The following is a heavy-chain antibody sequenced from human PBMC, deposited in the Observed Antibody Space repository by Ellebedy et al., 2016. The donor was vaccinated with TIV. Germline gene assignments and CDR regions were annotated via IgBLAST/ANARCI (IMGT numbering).Heavy chain of an antibody. Sequence: MPSETLSLTCAVYGGSFSGYYWSWIRQPPGKGLEWIGEINHSGSTNYNPSLKSRVTISGDTSKNQFSLKLSSVTAADTAVYYCARGGIAAAGTNEYWGQGTLVTVSS. J-gene: IGHJ4*02. CDR3: ARGGIAAAGTNEY. V-gene: IGHV4-34*01. D-gene: IGHD6-13*01. CDR1: GGSFSGYY. CDR2: INHSGST.